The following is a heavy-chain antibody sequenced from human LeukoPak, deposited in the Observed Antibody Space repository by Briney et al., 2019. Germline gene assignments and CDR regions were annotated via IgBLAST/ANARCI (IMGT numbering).Heavy chain of an antibody. CDR3: AREREWSIGYSSSTNWFDP. V-gene: IGHV3-23*01. CDR1: GFTFSSYG. Sequence: PGGTLRLSCAASGFTFSSYGMSRVRQAPGKGLEWVSAISGSGGSTYYADSVKGRFTISRDNAKNSLYLQMNSLRAEDTALYYCAREREWSIGYSSSTNWFDPWGQGTLVTVSS. D-gene: IGHD6-13*01. J-gene: IGHJ5*02. CDR2: ISGSGGST.